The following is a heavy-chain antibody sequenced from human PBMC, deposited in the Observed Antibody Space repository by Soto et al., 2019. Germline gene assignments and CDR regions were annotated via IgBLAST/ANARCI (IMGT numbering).Heavy chain of an antibody. Sequence: QVQLVESGGGVVQPGRSLRLSCAASGFTFSRYGMHWDRQAPGKGLEWVAVIWYDGSNKYYADSVKGRFTISRDNSKNTLYLQMNSLRAEVTAVYYCARWGIAAGDYWGQGTLVTVSS. V-gene: IGHV3-33*01. CDR2: IWYDGSNK. CDR3: ARWGIAAGDY. CDR1: GFTFSRYG. J-gene: IGHJ4*02. D-gene: IGHD6-13*01.